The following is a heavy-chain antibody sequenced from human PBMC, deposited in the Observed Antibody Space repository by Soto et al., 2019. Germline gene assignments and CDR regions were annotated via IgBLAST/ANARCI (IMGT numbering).Heavy chain of an antibody. V-gene: IGHV3-48*02. CDR1: GFTFGGYS. Sequence: PGGSLRLSCAASGFTFGGYSMNWVRQAPGKGLEWISYISSLSSPRYYAESVEGRFIISGDNAKSSLYLQMNSLRDEDTAVYFCVREDILGARSFDYWGQGTRVTVSS. D-gene: IGHD1-26*01. J-gene: IGHJ4*02. CDR2: ISSLSSPR. CDR3: VREDILGARSFDY.